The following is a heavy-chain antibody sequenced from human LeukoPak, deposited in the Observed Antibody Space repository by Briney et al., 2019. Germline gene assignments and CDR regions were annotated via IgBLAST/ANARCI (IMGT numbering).Heavy chain of an antibody. CDR1: GYRFTNYW. CDR2: VDPGDSYT. Sequence: GESLKISCKGSGYRFTNYWIAWVRQMPGKGLEWMGIVDPGDSYTTYNLSFQGQVTISADKSINTAYLQWSSLKASDTAMYYCARQKGVGTTNYYYGMDVWGQGTTVTVSS. J-gene: IGHJ6*02. V-gene: IGHV5-51*01. CDR3: ARQKGVGTTNYYYGMDV. D-gene: IGHD1-26*01.